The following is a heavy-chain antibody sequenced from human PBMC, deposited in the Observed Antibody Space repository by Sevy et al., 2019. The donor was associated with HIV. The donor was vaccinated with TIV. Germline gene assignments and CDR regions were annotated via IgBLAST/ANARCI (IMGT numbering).Heavy chain of an antibody. J-gene: IGHJ5*02. D-gene: IGHD6-19*01. CDR2: IKFDGSEK. CDR3: VRQLGWGRFDP. CDR1: GFTFSNYW. Sequence: GGSLRLSCAASGFTFSNYWMSWVRQVPGKGLEWVANIKFDGSEKNYVDSVKGRFTIPRDSADNSLYLQMNSLRAEDTAVYYCVRQLGWGRFDPWGQGTLVTVSS. V-gene: IGHV3-7*01.